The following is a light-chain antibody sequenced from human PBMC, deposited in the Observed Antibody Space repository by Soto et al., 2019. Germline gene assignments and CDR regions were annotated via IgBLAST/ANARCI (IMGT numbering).Light chain of an antibody. CDR3: QQSDSLPIT. CDR1: QDIITY. V-gene: IGKV1-33*01. CDR2: DAS. Sequence: DLQMTQSPSSLSASVGDRVTITCRASQDIITYLNWYQQRPGKAPKLLIYDASNLERGVPSRFSGTRSGTHFTFAITSLQPEDVATYYCQQSDSLPITFGQGTRLEI. J-gene: IGKJ5*01.